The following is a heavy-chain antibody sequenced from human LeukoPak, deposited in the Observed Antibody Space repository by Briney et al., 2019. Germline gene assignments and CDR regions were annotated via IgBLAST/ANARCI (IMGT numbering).Heavy chain of an antibody. CDR3: AKDQRSSPGDY. CDR2: ISSSGSTI. CDR1: GFTFSSYE. V-gene: IGHV3-48*03. J-gene: IGHJ4*02. Sequence: GGSLRLSCAASGFTFSSYEMNWVRQAPGKGLEWVSYISSSGSTIYYADSVKGRFTISRDNSRNTVSLQMNSLRAEDTAVYYCAKDQRSSPGDYWGQGTLVTVSS. D-gene: IGHD6-13*01.